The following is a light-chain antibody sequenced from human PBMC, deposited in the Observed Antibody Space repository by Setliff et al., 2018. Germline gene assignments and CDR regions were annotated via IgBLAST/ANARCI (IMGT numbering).Light chain of an antibody. CDR1: TGAVTNGLY. CDR3: SFAYSGVGL. CDR2: DTN. J-gene: IGLJ2*01. Sequence: QAVVTQEPSLTVSPGGTVTPTCASSTGAVTNGLYPYWSQQKPGQAPRTLNYDTNIRLSWTPARFSGSLLGGKAALTLSDAQPEDEADYFCSFAYSGVGLFGGGTKVTVL. V-gene: IGLV7-46*01.